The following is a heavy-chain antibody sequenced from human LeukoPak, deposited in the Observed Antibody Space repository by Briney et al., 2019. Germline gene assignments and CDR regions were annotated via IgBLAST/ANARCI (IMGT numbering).Heavy chain of an antibody. J-gene: IGHJ5*02. Sequence: ASVKVSCKASGYTFTSYGISWVRQAPGQGLEWMGWISAYNGNTNYAQKLQGRVTMTTDTSTSTAYMELRSLRSDDTAVYYCARVWLEYCSSTSCRNWFDPWGQGTLVTVSS. D-gene: IGHD2-2*01. CDR1: GYTFTSYG. V-gene: IGHV1-18*01. CDR2: ISAYNGNT. CDR3: ARVWLEYCSSTSCRNWFDP.